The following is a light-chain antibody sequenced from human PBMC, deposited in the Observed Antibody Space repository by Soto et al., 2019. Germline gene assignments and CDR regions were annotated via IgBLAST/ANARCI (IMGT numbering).Light chain of an antibody. CDR3: CSYAGSYTWV. V-gene: IGLV2-11*01. Sequence: QSALTQPRSVSGSPGQSVTISCTGTSSDVGDYNYVSWYQQHPGKAPKLLIYAVNMRPSGVPDRFSGSKSGNTASLTISGLQTEDEADYSCCSYAGSYTWVFGGGTKVTVL. CDR1: SSDVGDYNY. CDR2: AVN. J-gene: IGLJ3*02.